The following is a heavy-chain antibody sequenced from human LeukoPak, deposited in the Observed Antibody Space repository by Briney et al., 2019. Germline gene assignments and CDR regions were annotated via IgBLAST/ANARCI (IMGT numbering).Heavy chain of an antibody. J-gene: IGHJ4*02. CDR1: GGSFSGCY. CDR2: INHSGST. Sequence: PSETLSLTCAVYGGSFSGCYWSWIRQPPGKGLEWIREINHSGSTNYNPSLKSRVTISVDTSKNQFSLKLSSVTAADTAVYYCARSWLVLPVFAYWGQGTLVTVSS. D-gene: IGHD6-19*01. V-gene: IGHV4-34*01. CDR3: ARSWLVLPVFAY.